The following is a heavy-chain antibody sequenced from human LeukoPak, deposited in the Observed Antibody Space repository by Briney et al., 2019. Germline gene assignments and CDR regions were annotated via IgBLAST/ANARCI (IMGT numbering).Heavy chain of an antibody. CDR2: IWYDGSNK. Sequence: GGSLRLSCAASGFSFSSSSMNWVRQAPGKGLEWVAVIWYDGSNKYYADSVKGRFTISRDNSKNTLYLQMNSLRAEDTAVYYCARHQFDSYFDYWGQGTLVTVSS. J-gene: IGHJ4*02. CDR1: GFSFSSSS. V-gene: IGHV3-33*08. CDR3: ARHQFDSYFDY. D-gene: IGHD3-9*01.